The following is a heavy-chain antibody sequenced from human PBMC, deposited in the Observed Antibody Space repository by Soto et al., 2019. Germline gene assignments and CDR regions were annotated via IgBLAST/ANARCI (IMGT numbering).Heavy chain of an antibody. D-gene: IGHD3-16*01. CDR3: ARDWFGIDY. Sequence: QVQLVQSGAEVKKPGASVKVSCKASGYTFTSYGISWVRQAPGQGLEWMGWINPYNGNTNYAQKRQGRVTMTTDTSTNTAYRELRILRSDDTAVYYCARDWFGIDYWGQGTLVTVSS. V-gene: IGHV1-18*01. CDR2: INPYNGNT. J-gene: IGHJ4*02. CDR1: GYTFTSYG.